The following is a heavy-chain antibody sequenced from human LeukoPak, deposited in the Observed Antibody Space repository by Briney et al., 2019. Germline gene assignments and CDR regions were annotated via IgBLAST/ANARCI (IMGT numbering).Heavy chain of an antibody. D-gene: IGHD3-10*01. CDR3: ARDGYYYGSGSPGGGYYYYYMDV. CDR1: GASVSSHY. Sequence: PSETLSLTCTVSGASVSSHYWSWIRQPPGKGLEWIGYIYDSGSTNYNPSLKSRVTISLDTSKRQFSLKLKSVTAADTAVYYCARDGYYYGSGSPGGGYYYYYMDVWGKGTTVTISS. J-gene: IGHJ6*03. V-gene: IGHV4-59*02. CDR2: IYDSGST.